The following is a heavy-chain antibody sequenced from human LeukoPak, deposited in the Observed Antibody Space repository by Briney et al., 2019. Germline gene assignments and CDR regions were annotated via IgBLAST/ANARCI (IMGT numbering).Heavy chain of an antibody. D-gene: IGHD6-13*01. Sequence: NTSETLSLTCTVSGGSISSGDYYWSWIRQPPGKGLEWIGYIYYSGSTYYNPSLKSRVTISVDTSKNQFSLKLSSVTAADTAVYYCARTSFQVAALANFDYWGQGTLVTVSS. V-gene: IGHV4-30-4*08. CDR1: GGSISSGDYY. CDR2: IYYSGST. CDR3: ARTSFQVAALANFDY. J-gene: IGHJ4*02.